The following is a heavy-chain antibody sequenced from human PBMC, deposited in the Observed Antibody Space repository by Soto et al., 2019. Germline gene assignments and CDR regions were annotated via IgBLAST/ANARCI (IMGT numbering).Heavy chain of an antibody. CDR1: GLSISSGCYS. Sequence: QLHLQESGSGLVKPSQTLSLTCAVYGLSISSGCYSWSWIRQPPGKGLEWIGYIYHSGSTYYNPSLKSRVTILVDRSKNQFSLKLSSGTAAATAVYYCARVADYWGQGTLGTASS. CDR3: ARVADY. V-gene: IGHV4-30-2*01. CDR2: IYHSGST. J-gene: IGHJ4*02.